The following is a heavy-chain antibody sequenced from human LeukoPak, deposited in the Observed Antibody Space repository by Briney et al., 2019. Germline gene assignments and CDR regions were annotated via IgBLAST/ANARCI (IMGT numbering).Heavy chain of an antibody. CDR1: GYTFSSYY. V-gene: IGHV1-46*01. D-gene: IGHD3-22*01. Sequence: ASVKVSCKASGYTFSSYYMHWVRQAPGQGLEWMGIINPSSGSTSYAQKFQGRVTMTRDTSTSTVYMELSSLRSEDTAVYYCARDFSSGYYLYYFDYWGQGTLVTVSS. J-gene: IGHJ4*02. CDR2: INPSSGST. CDR3: ARDFSSGYYLYYFDY.